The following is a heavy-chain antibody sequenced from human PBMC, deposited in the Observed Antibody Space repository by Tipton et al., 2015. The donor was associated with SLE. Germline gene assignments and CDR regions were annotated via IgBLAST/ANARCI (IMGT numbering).Heavy chain of an antibody. V-gene: IGHV4-30-2*01. CDR3: ARGSGGGWPGVFDF. Sequence: TLSLTCAVSGDSVSSGGYSWSWIRQPPGKGLEWIGYIFHSGSTYYNPSLKSRVTVSVDKSKNQFSLKLSSVTAADTAVYYCARGSGGGWPGVFDFWGQGALVTVSS. D-gene: IGHD3-10*01. J-gene: IGHJ4*02. CDR1: GDSVSSGGYS. CDR2: IFHSGST.